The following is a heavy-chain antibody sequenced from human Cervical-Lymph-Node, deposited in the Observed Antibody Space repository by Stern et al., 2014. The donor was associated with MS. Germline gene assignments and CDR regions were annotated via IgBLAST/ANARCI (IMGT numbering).Heavy chain of an antibody. CDR1: GLTFSSYA. CDR3: ASNPVNSFGFVYRYFDY. CDR2: ITVSGGSP. Sequence: EVQLVQSGGGLVQPGGSLRLSCAASGLTFSSYALSWVRQAPGKGLEWVSTITVSGGSPYSADSVKGRFTISRDNSKNTLYLHMSSLRAEDTAVYYCASNPVNSFGFVYRYFDYWGQGTLVTVSS. V-gene: IGHV3-23*04. J-gene: IGHJ4*02. D-gene: IGHD5-18*01.